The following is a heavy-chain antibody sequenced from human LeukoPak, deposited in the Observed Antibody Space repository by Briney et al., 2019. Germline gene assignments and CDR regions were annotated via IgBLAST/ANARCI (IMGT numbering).Heavy chain of an antibody. Sequence: ASVKVSSKVSGDTLTELSTHWVRQAPGKGLEWMGGFDPEHGEMIYAQKLQGRVTMTEDRSTDTAYMELSSPRSEDTAVYCCATGGPWDLLKYWGQGTLVTVSS. CDR3: ATGGPWDLLKY. J-gene: IGHJ4*02. V-gene: IGHV1-24*01. CDR2: FDPEHGEM. CDR1: GDTLTELS. D-gene: IGHD3-9*01.